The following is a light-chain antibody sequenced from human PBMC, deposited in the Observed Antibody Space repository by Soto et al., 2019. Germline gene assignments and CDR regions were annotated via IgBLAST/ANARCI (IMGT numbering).Light chain of an antibody. J-gene: IGKJ1*01. CDR3: QQSYSTSRT. Sequence: DIHMTRSPSSLSVSVGDRFTITCRASQSISSYLNWYQQKPGQAPKLLIYAASSLQSGVPSRFSGSGSGTDFTLTISSLQTEDFATYYCQQSYSTSRTFGQGTQVDIK. V-gene: IGKV1-39*01. CDR2: AAS. CDR1: QSISSY.